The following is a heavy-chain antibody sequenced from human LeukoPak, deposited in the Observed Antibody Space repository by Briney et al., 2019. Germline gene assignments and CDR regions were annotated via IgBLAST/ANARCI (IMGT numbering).Heavy chain of an antibody. Sequence: GGSLRLSCAASGFTFSSYAMHWVRQAPGKGLEWVAVISYDGSNKYYADSVKGRFTISRDNSKNTPYLQMNSLRAEDTAVYYCARENYEVPLPGYYYYYMDVWGKGTTVTVSS. J-gene: IGHJ6*03. CDR1: GFTFSSYA. D-gene: IGHD1-7*01. V-gene: IGHV3-30-3*01. CDR2: ISYDGSNK. CDR3: ARENYEVPLPGYYYYYMDV.